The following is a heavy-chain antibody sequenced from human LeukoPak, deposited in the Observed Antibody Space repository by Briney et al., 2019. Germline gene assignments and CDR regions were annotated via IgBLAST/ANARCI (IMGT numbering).Heavy chain of an antibody. Sequence: SETLSLTCTVSGGSISSYYWSWIRQPPGKGLEWIGYIYYSGSTNYNPSLKSRVTISVDTSKNQFSLKLSSVTAADTAVYYCARGPYLGYCSSTSCYAWELRYFQHWGQGTLVTVSS. CDR3: ARGPYLGYCSSTSCYAWELRYFQH. J-gene: IGHJ1*01. CDR1: GGSISSYY. V-gene: IGHV4-59*12. D-gene: IGHD2-2*01. CDR2: IYYSGST.